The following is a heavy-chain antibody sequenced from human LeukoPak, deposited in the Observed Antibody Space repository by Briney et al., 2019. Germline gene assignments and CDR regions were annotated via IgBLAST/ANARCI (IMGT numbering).Heavy chain of an antibody. Sequence: PGGSLRLSCAASGFTFSSYSMNWVRQAPGKGLEWVSSISSSSSYIYYADSVKGRFTISRDNSKNTLYLQMNSLRAEDTAVYYCAKKYYDFWSGNYGMDVWGQGTTVTVSS. V-gene: IGHV3-21*04. D-gene: IGHD3-3*01. CDR2: ISSSSSYI. J-gene: IGHJ6*02. CDR3: AKKYYDFWSGNYGMDV. CDR1: GFTFSSYS.